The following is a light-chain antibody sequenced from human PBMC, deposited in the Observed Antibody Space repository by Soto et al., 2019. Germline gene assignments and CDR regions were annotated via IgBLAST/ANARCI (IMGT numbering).Light chain of an antibody. J-gene: IGLJ2*01. CDR3: SAYAGSSTWV. CDR2: EVY. Sequence: QSAPTQPPSASGSPGQSVTFSCTGTSRDVGGYNYVSWYQQYPGKAPKLMIYEVYKRHSGVPDRFSGSKSGNTASLTVSGLQPQDEADYYCSAYAGSSTWVFGGGTKLTAL. CDR1: SRDVGGYNY. V-gene: IGLV2-8*01.